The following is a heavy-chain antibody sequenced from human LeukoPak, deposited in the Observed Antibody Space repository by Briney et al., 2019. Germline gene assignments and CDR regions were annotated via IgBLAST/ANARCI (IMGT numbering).Heavy chain of an antibody. Sequence: GGSLRLSCAASGFTVSSNYMSWVRQAPGKGLEWVSVIYSGGSTYYADSVKGRFTISRDNSKNTLYLQMNSLRAEDTAEYYCARGGLAYDILTGYQPFDYWGQGTLVTVSS. CDR1: GFTVSSNY. D-gene: IGHD3-9*01. CDR3: ARGGLAYDILTGYQPFDY. CDR2: IYSGGST. J-gene: IGHJ4*02. V-gene: IGHV3-53*01.